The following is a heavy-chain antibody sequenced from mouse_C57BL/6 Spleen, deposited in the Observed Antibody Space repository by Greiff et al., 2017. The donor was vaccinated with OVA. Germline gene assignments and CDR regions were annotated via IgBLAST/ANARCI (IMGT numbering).Heavy chain of an antibody. D-gene: IGHD2-3*01. J-gene: IGHJ2*01. CDR3: ARTLYDGYYDFDY. Sequence: QVQLQQPGAELVMPGASVKLSCKASGYTFTSYWMHWVKQRPGQGLEWIGEIDPSDSYTNYNQKFKGKSTLTVDKSSSTAYMQLSSLTSEDSAVYYCARTLYDGYYDFDYWGQGTTLTVSS. V-gene: IGHV1-69*01. CDR2: IDPSDSYT. CDR1: GYTFTSYW.